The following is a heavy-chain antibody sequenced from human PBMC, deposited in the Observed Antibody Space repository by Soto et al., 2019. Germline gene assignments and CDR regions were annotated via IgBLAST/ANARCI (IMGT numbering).Heavy chain of an antibody. CDR2: IVVGSGNT. V-gene: IGHV1-58*02. CDR3: AVLGDYYYYYGMDV. Sequence: SVKVSCKASGFTFTSSSMQWVRHARGQRLEWIGWIVVGSGNTNYAQKFQERVTITRDMSTSTAYMELSSLRSEDTAVYYCAVLGDYYYYYGMDVWGQGTTVTVSS. CDR1: GFTFTSSS. J-gene: IGHJ6*02.